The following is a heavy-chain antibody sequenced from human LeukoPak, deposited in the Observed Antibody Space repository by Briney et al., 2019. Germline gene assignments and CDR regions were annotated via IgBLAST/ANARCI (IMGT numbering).Heavy chain of an antibody. D-gene: IGHD2-2*01. V-gene: IGHV3-23*01. CDR1: GFTFSSYA. J-gene: IGHJ6*02. CDR3: AKNLHCSSTSCYVRGGDSYYYYGMDV. Sequence: GASLRLSCAASGFTFSSYAMSWVRQAPGKGLEWVSAISGSGGSTYYADSVKGRFTISRDNSKNTLYLQMNSLRAEDTAVYYCAKNLHCSSTSCYVRGGDSYYYYGMDVWGQGTTVTVSS. CDR2: ISGSGGST.